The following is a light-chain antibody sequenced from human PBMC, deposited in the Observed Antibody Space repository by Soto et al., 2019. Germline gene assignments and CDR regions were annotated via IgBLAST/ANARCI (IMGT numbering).Light chain of an antibody. CDR3: SLFTTNSTFV. Sequence: QSVLTQPPSVSGSPGQSVTISCTGTSGDVGRYNRVSWYQQPPGTAPKLLIYEVRNRPSGVPDRFSGSRSANTASLTISGLQAGDEADYYCSLFTTNSTFVFGAGTKVTVL. CDR2: EVR. J-gene: IGLJ1*01. CDR1: SGDVGRYNR. V-gene: IGLV2-18*01.